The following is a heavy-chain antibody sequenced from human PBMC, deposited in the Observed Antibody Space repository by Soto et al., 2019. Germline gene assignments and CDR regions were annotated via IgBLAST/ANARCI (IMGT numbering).Heavy chain of an antibody. CDR1: GGSISSYY. CDR3: ARSLVVAATEYFDY. Sequence: SETLSLTCTVSGGSISSYYWSWIRQPPGKGLEWIGYIYYSGSTNYNPSLKSRVTISVDTSKNQFSLKLSSVTAADTAVYYCARSLVVAATEYFDYWGQGTLVTVSS. D-gene: IGHD2-15*01. CDR2: IYYSGST. J-gene: IGHJ4*02. V-gene: IGHV4-59*01.